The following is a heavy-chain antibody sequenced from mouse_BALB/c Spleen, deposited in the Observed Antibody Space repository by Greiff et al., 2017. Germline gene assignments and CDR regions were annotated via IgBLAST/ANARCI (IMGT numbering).Heavy chain of an antibody. CDR1: GDSITSGY. CDR2: ISYSGST. D-gene: IGHD2-14*01. CDR3: ARGWYDGVDFDY. V-gene: IGHV3-8*02. J-gene: IGHJ2*01. Sequence: EVMLVESGPSLVKPSQTLSLTCSVTGDSITSGYWNWIRKFPGNKLEYMGYISYSGSTYYNPSLKSRISITRDTSKNQYYLQLNSVTTEDTATYCCARGWYDGVDFDYWGQGTTLTVSS.